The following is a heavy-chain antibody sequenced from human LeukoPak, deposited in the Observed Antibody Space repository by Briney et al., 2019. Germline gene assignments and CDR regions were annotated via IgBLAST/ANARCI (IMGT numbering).Heavy chain of an antibody. CDR3: ARDQLSDSWAFDI. J-gene: IGHJ3*02. Sequence: SVKVSCKASGGTFSSYAISWVRQAPGQGLEWMGRIIPILGIANYAQKFQGRVTITADKSTSTAYMELSSLRSEDTAVYYCARDQLSDSWAFDIWGQGTMVTVSS. CDR1: GGTFSSYA. V-gene: IGHV1-69*04. CDR2: IIPILGIA. D-gene: IGHD2-21*01.